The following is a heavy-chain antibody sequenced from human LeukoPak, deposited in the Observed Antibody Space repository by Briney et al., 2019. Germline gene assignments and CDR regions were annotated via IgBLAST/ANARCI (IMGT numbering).Heavy chain of an antibody. D-gene: IGHD4-17*01. J-gene: IGHJ4*02. CDR1: CGALNSSSYY. CDR2: IYYGGNT. V-gene: IGHV4-39*01. Sequence: SENLSLTRTVSCGALNSSSYYWGWVRPPPGKGLEWIGSIYYGGNTYYNASLKSRVTISVDTSKNQFSLKLSSVTAADTAVYYCARLTHGDYDYWGQGTLVTVSS. CDR3: ARLTHGDYDY.